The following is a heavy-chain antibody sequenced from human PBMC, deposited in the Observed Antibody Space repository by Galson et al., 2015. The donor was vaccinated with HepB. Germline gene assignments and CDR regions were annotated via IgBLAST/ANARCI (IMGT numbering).Heavy chain of an antibody. Sequence: TLSLTCTVSGGSISSGGYYWSWIRQHPGKGLEWIGYIYYSGSTYYNPSLKSRVTISVDTSKNQFSLRLSSVTAADTAVYYCARASTYFSAFDIWGQGTMVTVSS. J-gene: IGHJ3*02. CDR3: ARASTYFSAFDI. D-gene: IGHD3-9*01. CDR1: GGSISSGGYY. V-gene: IGHV4-31*03. CDR2: IYYSGST.